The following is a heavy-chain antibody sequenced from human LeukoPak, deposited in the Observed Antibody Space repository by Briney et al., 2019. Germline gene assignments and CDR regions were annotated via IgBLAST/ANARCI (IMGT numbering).Heavy chain of an antibody. Sequence: SETLSLTCAVSGYSISSGYYWGWIRQPPGKGLEWIGSIYHSESTYYNPSLKSRVTISVDTSKNQFSLKLSSVTAADTAVYYCARDVRMRCSSTSCNDPGWFDPWGQGTLVTVSS. J-gene: IGHJ5*02. V-gene: IGHV4-38-2*02. CDR2: IYHSEST. D-gene: IGHD2-2*01. CDR1: GYSISSGYY. CDR3: ARDVRMRCSSTSCNDPGWFDP.